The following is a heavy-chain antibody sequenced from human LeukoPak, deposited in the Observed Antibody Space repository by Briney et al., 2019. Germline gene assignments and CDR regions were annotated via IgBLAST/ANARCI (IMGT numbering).Heavy chain of an antibody. Sequence: ASETLSLTCAVYGGSFSAYYWSWIRQPPGKGLEWIGEINHSGSTNYNPSLKSRVAISVDTSRNQFSLRLSSMTAADTAVYYCARGQRITMTDWGQGTLVTVSS. CDR1: GGSFSAYY. D-gene: IGHD3-22*01. CDR2: INHSGST. J-gene: IGHJ4*02. CDR3: ARGQRITMTD. V-gene: IGHV4-34*01.